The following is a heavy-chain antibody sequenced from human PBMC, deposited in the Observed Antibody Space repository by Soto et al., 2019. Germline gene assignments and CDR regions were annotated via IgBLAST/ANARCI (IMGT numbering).Heavy chain of an antibody. CDR3: ARSTYHCSSTSCYLSFDP. V-gene: IGHV1-69*06. CDR2: IIPIFGTA. D-gene: IGHD2-2*01. CDR1: GGTFSSYA. Sequence: QVQLVQSGADVKKPGSSVKVSCKASGGTFSSYAISWVRQAPGQGLEWMGGIIPIFGTANYAQKFQGRVTITADKSTSTAYMELSSLRSEDTAVYYCARSTYHCSSTSCYLSFDPWGQGTLVTVSS. J-gene: IGHJ5*02.